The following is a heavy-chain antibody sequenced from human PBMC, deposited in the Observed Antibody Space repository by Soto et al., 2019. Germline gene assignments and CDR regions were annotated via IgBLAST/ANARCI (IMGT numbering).Heavy chain of an antibody. V-gene: IGHV3-7*01. J-gene: IGHJ2*01. CDR3: ASWGFIVPTNWYFDL. CDR1: GFTFSSYW. D-gene: IGHD5-12*01. CDR2: IKQDGNEE. Sequence: EAQLVESGGGLVQPGGSLRLSCAASGFTFSSYWMSWVRQAPGKGLEWVANIKQDGNEESYVDSVKGRFTISRDNTKNSLFLQMNSLRAEDTAVYYCASWGFIVPTNWYFDLWGRGTLVTVSS.